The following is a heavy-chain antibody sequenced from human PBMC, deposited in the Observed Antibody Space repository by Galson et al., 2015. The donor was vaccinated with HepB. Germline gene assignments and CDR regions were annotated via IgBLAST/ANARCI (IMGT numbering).Heavy chain of an antibody. CDR3: ARAKEGRGFFDY. J-gene: IGHJ4*02. CDR2: AYHSWYT. CDR1: GDSITNDGW. V-gene: IGHV4-4*02. Sequence: SETLSLTCAVSGDSITNDGWWSWVRQPPGEGLEWIGEAYHSWYTSYRPSLKSRVTISVDKSRNQFSLTLTSVTAADTAVYYCARAKEGRGFFDYWGQGALVTVSS. D-gene: IGHD3-10*01.